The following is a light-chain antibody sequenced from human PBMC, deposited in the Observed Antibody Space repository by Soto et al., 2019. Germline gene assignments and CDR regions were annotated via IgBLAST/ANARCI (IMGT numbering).Light chain of an antibody. CDR3: SSYTRQSTYV. J-gene: IGLJ1*01. V-gene: IGLV2-14*03. CDR1: SSDVGAYKY. CDR2: EVN. Sequence: QSALTQPASVSGSPGQSITISCTGTSSDVGAYKYVSWFQQYPGKVPKLIIYEVNDRTSGVSNRFSASKSGNTASLTISGLQAEDEADDYCSSYTRQSTYVFGTGTKLTVL.